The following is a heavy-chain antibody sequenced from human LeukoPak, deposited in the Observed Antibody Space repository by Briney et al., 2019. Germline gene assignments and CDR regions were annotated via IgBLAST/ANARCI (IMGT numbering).Heavy chain of an antibody. J-gene: IGHJ5*02. CDR2: INWNGGST. CDR3: GRWGISATIDH. Sequence: PGGSLRLSCAASGFTFDDYGMTWVRQTPGKGLEWVSTINWNGGSTAYADSVKGRFTISRDNAKNSVFLQMDSLKVEDTAHYSCGRWGISATIDHWGQGTVVSVSS. V-gene: IGHV3-20*04. D-gene: IGHD3-16*01. CDR1: GFTFDDYG.